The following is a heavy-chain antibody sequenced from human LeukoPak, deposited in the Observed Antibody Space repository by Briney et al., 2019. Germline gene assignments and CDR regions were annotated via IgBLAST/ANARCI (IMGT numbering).Heavy chain of an antibody. Sequence: GGSLRLSCAASGFTLSNHWMIWVRQAPGKGLECVANIKQDGIEKYYLDSVKGRFTISRDNAKNSVYLQMNSLRAEDTAVYYCARDQGSWNYGDYWGQGTLVTVSS. CDR1: GFTLSNHW. V-gene: IGHV3-7*01. D-gene: IGHD1-7*01. CDR3: ARDQGSWNYGDY. J-gene: IGHJ4*02. CDR2: IKQDGIEK.